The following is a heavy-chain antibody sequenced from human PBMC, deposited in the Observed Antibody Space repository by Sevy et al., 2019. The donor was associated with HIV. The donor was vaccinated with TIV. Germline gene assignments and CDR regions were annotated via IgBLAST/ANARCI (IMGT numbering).Heavy chain of an antibody. CDR2: ISHDGNYK. J-gene: IGHJ4*02. CDR1: GFTFSNYD. Sequence: GESLKISCAASGFTFSNYDMHWVRQAPGKGLEWVAVISHDGNYKNYAYSVKVRFTISRDDFKNTLYLQMSSLRPEDTAVYFCARLFSCGGDCYYLDYWGQGALVTVSS. D-gene: IGHD2-21*02. CDR3: ARLFSCGGDCYYLDY. V-gene: IGHV3-30-3*01.